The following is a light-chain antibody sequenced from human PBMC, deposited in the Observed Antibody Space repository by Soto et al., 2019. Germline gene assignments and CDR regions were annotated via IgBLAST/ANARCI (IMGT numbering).Light chain of an antibody. CDR2: DGS. J-gene: IGKJ1*01. Sequence: DIQMTQSPSTLSASVGDRVTITCRASQSISNWLAWYQQKAGKAPKLLIYDGSSLESGVPSRFSGSGSGTEFTLTISSLQPDDFATYYCQQYNSYSQTFGQGTKVDIK. CDR3: QQYNSYSQT. V-gene: IGKV1-5*01. CDR1: QSISNW.